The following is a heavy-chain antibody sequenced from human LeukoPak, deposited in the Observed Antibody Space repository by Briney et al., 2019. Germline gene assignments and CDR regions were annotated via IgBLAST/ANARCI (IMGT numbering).Heavy chain of an antibody. V-gene: IGHV3-21*06. CDR2: ISSSSSYI. D-gene: IGHD3-3*01. Sequence: GGSLRLSCAASGFTFSSYGMSWVRQAPGKGLEWVSSISSSSSYIYYADSVKGRFSISRDNAKNSLYLQMNSLRAEDTAVYYCARFITIFGVVIPSFDYWGQGTLVTVSS. CDR3: ARFITIFGVVIPSFDY. J-gene: IGHJ4*02. CDR1: GFTFSSYG.